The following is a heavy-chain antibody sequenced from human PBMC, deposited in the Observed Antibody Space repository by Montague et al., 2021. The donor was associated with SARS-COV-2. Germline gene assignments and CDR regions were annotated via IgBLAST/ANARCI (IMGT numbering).Heavy chain of an antibody. V-gene: IGHV4-30-2*01. J-gene: IGHJ3*02. CDR2: FYHSGSI. Sequence: TLSLTCSVSGGSIRSGGYSWSWIRQPPGKGLEWIGYFYHSGSIYYNPSLKSRVTISVDRSKNYFSLKLTSVTAADTAVYYCARGWGGTYSDDAFDIWGQGTMVTVSS. D-gene: IGHD1-26*01. CDR1: GGSIRSGGYS. CDR3: ARGWGGTYSDDAFDI.